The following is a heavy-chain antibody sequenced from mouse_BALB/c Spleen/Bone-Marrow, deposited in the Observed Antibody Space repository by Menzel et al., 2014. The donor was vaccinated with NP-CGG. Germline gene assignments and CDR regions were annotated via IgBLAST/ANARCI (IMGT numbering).Heavy chain of an antibody. CDR3: VLITPVVSDY. CDR1: SYTFTTYW. V-gene: IGHV1-7*01. J-gene: IGHJ2*01. CDR2: INPSTGYT. D-gene: IGHD1-1*01. Sequence: QVHVKQSGAELAKPGASVKMSCKASSYTFTTYWMHWVKQRPGQGLEWIGYINPSTGYTEYIQKFKDKATLTADKSSSTAYMQLNSLTSEDSSVYYCVLITPVVSDYWGQGTTLTVSS.